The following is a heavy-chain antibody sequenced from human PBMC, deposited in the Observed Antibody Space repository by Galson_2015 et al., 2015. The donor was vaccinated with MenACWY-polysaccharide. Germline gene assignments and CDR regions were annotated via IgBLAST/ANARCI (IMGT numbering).Heavy chain of an antibody. CDR3: ARGRRDTAVAAKAAVLLDC. CDR1: GYTFTSYD. Sequence: SVKVSCKASGYTFTSYDINWVRQATGQGLEWMGWMNPNSAHTDYAPKFQGRVTMTRNTSISTAYMELSSLTSEDTAVYYCARGRRDTAVAAKAAVLLDCWGQGILVTVSS. D-gene: IGHD6-19*01. CDR2: MNPNSAHT. V-gene: IGHV1-8*01. J-gene: IGHJ4*02.